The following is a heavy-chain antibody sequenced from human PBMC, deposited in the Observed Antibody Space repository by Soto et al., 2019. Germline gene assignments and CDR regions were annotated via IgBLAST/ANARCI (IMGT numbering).Heavy chain of an antibody. D-gene: IGHD3-3*01. V-gene: IGHV3-30-3*01. CDR2: ISYDGSNK. J-gene: IGHJ3*02. Sequence: PGGSLRLSCAASGFTFSSYAMHWVRQAPSKGLEWVAVISYDGSNKYYADSVKGRFTISRDNSKNTLYLQMNSLRAEDTAVYYCAREFFTRSRYAFDIWGQGTMVTVSS. CDR3: AREFFTRSRYAFDI. CDR1: GFTFSSYA.